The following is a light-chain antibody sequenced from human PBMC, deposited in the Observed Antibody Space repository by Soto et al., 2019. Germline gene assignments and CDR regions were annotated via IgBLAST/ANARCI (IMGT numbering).Light chain of an antibody. V-gene: IGKV1-5*01. Sequence: ESQMTQSPSTLSVSVGDRVTITCRASQTISSWLAWYQHKPEKAPVLLFYDASSLQGGVPSRFSGTGSGTEFTLTISSLQAEGFATYYCQQYNAYYSFGQGTKVDI. J-gene: IGKJ2*03. CDR1: QTISSW. CDR3: QQYNAYYS. CDR2: DAS.